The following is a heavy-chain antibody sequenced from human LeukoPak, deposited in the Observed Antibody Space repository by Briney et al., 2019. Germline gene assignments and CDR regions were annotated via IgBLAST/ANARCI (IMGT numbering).Heavy chain of an antibody. CDR3: AKDTSLWTTYYYMDV. Sequence: GGSLRLSCAASGFSFSTYGMHWVRQAPGKGLEWVAFTRYDGTYKYYADSVEGRFTISRDNSKSTLYLQMNSLRAEDTAVYYCAKDTSLWTTYYYMDVWGKGTTVTVSS. V-gene: IGHV3-30*02. D-gene: IGHD3/OR15-3a*01. J-gene: IGHJ6*03. CDR1: GFSFSTYG. CDR2: TRYDGTYK.